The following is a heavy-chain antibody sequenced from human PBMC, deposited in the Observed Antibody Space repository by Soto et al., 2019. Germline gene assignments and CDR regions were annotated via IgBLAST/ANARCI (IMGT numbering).Heavy chain of an antibody. J-gene: IGHJ3*02. CDR2: ISAYNGNT. CDR3: ARTGDYDYVWGSYRSDAFDI. D-gene: IGHD3-16*02. CDR1: GYTFTSYG. V-gene: IGHV1-18*01. Sequence: QVQLVQSGAEVKKPGASVKVSCKASGYTFTSYGISWVRQAPGQGLEWMGWISAYNGNTNYAQKLQGRVTMTTDTSTSTAYMGLRSLGSDDTAVYYCARTGDYDYVWGSYRSDAFDIWGQGTMVTVSS.